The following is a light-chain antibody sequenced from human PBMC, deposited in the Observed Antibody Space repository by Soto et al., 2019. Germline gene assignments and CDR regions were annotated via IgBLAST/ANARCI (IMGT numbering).Light chain of an antibody. J-gene: IGKJ2*01. CDR2: DAS. CDR3: QQYITYSPYT. Sequence: DIQMTQSPSTLSASVGDRVTITCGASQSISSCLAWYQQKPGKAPKLLIYDASSLQRGVPSSFRGSGSATDFTLLISSLKTADFANYYCQQYITYSPYTFGQGTKVDIK. CDR1: QSISSC. V-gene: IGKV1-5*01.